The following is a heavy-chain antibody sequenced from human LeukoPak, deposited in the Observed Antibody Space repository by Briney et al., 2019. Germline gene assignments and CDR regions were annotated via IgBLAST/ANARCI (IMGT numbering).Heavy chain of an antibody. D-gene: IGHD3-10*01. CDR1: VGSFSGYY. CDR3: ARGASAGSVDY. CDR2: INQSGTT. Sequence: SETLSLTCAVYVGSFSGYYWTWIRQSPGKGLEWIGDINQSGTTNYNASLKSRVTISVDTSKNQFSLKLTSVTAADTAVYYCARGASAGSVDYWGQGTLVTVSS. V-gene: IGHV4-34*01. J-gene: IGHJ4*02.